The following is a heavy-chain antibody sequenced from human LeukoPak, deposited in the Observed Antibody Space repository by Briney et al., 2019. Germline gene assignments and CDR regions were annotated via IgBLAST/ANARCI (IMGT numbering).Heavy chain of an antibody. V-gene: IGHV3-23*01. D-gene: IGHD1-26*01. CDR1: GFTFSSYA. Sequence: PGGSLRLSCTASGFTFSSYAMTWVRQAPGKGLEWVSGISDSGGSTYYADSVKGRFTISRDNSKNTLYLQMNSLRAEDTAVYYCAKEEVGAVAYFGYWGQGTLVTVSS. CDR3: AKEEVGAVAYFGY. CDR2: ISDSGGST. J-gene: IGHJ4*02.